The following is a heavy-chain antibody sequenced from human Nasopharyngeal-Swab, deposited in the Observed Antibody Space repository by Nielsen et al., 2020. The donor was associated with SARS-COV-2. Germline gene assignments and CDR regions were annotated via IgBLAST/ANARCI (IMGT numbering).Heavy chain of an antibody. CDR2: ISGSGGST. D-gene: IGHD3-10*01. CDR1: GFSFRSYT. CDR3: AKDREATYYYGSGSFDY. V-gene: IGHV3-23*01. Sequence: VGSLRRSGAASGFSFRSYTMSWVRQTLVWGLEWVSAISGSGGSTYYADSVKGRFTISRDNSKNTLYLQMNSLRAEDTAVYYCAKDREATYYYGSGSFDYWGQGTLVTVSS. J-gene: IGHJ4*02.